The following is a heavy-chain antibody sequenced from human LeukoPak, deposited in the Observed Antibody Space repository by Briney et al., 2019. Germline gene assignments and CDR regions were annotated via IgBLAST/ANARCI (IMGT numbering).Heavy chain of an antibody. V-gene: IGHV3-23*01. J-gene: IGHJ4*02. Sequence: PGGSLRLSCAASGFTFSTYAMSWVRQAPGKGLEWVSTISGSGDSTYYADSVKGRFAISRDNSKNTLYLQMNSLRAEDTALYYCAKGELYNSGWYDYFDYWGQGTRVTVSS. D-gene: IGHD6-19*01. CDR1: GFTFSTYA. CDR2: ISGSGDST. CDR3: AKGELYNSGWYDYFDY.